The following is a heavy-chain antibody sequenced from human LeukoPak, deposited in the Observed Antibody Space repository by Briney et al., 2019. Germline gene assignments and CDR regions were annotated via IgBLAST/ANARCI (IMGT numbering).Heavy chain of an antibody. D-gene: IGHD2-21*02. J-gene: IGHJ4*02. CDR2: ISGSGGST. CDR1: GFTFSSFA. Sequence: GGSLRLSCAASGFTFSSFAMSWVRQAPGKGLEWVSSISGSGGSTYSADSVKGRFTISRDNSKNTLYLQMNSLRAEDTAVYYCARDEVYCGGDCYPTLYYWGQGTLVTVSS. V-gene: IGHV3-23*01. CDR3: ARDEVYCGGDCYPTLYY.